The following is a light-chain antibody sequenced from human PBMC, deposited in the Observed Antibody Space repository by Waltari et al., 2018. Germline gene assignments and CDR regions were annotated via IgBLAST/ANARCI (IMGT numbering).Light chain of an antibody. J-gene: IGLJ3*02. CDR2: EIS. Sequence: SALTQPASVSASPGQSIIISCTGTSSDVGGYNFVSWYQQHPGKAPQVIIFEISKRPSGVSNRFSGSKSGNTASLTISGLQAEDEANYYCCAYVGYSTWVFGGGTKLTVV. CDR1: SSDVGGYNF. CDR3: CAYVGYSTWV. V-gene: IGLV2-23*02.